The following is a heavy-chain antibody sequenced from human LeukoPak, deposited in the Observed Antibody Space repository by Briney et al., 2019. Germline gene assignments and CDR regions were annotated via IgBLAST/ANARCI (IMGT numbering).Heavy chain of an antibody. CDR1: GFTVSSNF. CDR3: ARGQADYSGSWYGRCDY. J-gene: IGHJ4*02. V-gene: IGHV3-53*01. CDR2: IYSGTNT. D-gene: IGHD6-13*01. Sequence: GGSLRLSCAASGFTVSSNFLSWVRQAPGKGLEWVSVIYSGTNTYYADSVEGRFTISRDNSKNTVYLQMNSLRAEDTAVYYCARGQADYSGSWYGRCDYGDQGTLVTVSS.